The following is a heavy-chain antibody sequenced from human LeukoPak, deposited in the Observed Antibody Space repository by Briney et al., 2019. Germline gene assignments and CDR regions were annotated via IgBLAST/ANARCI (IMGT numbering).Heavy chain of an antibody. J-gene: IGHJ6*03. Sequence: GGSLRLSCAASGSTFSSYAMSWVRQAPGKGRGWVSRINSDGSSTSYADSVKGRFTISRDTAKNTLYLQMNSLRAEDTAVYYCARGRGAAATYMDVWGKGTTVTVSS. V-gene: IGHV3-74*01. CDR3: ARGRGAAATYMDV. CDR2: INSDGSST. D-gene: IGHD6-13*01. CDR1: GSTFSSYA.